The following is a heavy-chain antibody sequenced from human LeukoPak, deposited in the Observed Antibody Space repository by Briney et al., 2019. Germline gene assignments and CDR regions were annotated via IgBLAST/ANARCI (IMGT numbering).Heavy chain of an antibody. CDR2: IYYSGST. CDR3: ARRTTNLHFDY. D-gene: IGHD4-17*01. J-gene: IGHJ4*02. Sequence: PSETLSLICTVSGGSISSGGYYWSWIRQHPGKGLEWIGYIYYSGSTYYNPSLKSRVTISVDTSKNQFSLKLSSVTAADAAVYYCARRTTNLHFDYWGQGTLVTVSS. CDR1: GGSISSGGYY. V-gene: IGHV4-31*03.